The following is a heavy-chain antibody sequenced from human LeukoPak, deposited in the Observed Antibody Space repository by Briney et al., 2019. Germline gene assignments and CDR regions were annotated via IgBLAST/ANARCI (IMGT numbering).Heavy chain of an antibody. CDR1: GGSFSGYY. J-gene: IGHJ4*02. D-gene: IGHD3-10*01. CDR3: ARHIPVGYYGSGSYYIIDY. CDR2: INLSGNT. Sequence: SETLSLTCGVSGGSFSGYYWNWIRQSPEKGLEWVGEINLSGNTRYNPSLRSRITMSVDTSRNHFSLKLSSVTAADTAVYYCARHIPVGYYGSGSYYIIDYWGQGTLVTVSS. V-gene: IGHV4-34*01.